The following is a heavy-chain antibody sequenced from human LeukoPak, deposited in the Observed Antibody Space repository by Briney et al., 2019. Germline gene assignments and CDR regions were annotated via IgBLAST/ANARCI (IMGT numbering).Heavy chain of an antibody. Sequence: TGGSLRLSCAASGFTVSSNYMSWVRQPPGEGLEWIGSVYHSGITYYTPSLKSRVSISVDTSKNQFSLKVTSVTAADTAVYYCAREWQYQFDYWGQGSLVTVSS. CDR1: GFTVSSNY. J-gene: IGHJ4*02. D-gene: IGHD4-11*01. V-gene: IGHV4-38-2*02. CDR3: AREWQYQFDY. CDR2: VYHSGIT.